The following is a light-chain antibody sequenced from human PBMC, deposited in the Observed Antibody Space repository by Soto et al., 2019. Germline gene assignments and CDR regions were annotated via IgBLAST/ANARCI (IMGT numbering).Light chain of an antibody. CDR2: DAS. CDR1: QGIRNA. J-gene: IGKJ1*01. CDR3: LQDNSYPMT. Sequence: AIQMTQSPSSLSASVGDRVTITCRASQGIRNALGWYQQKPGKAPKLLIYDASSLQSGVPSRFSGSRSGTDFTLTISSLQPEDFATYYCLQDNSYPMTFGQGTQVEIK. V-gene: IGKV1-6*01.